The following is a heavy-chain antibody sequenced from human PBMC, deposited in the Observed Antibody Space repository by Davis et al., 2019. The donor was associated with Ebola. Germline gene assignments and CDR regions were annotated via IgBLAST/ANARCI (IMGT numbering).Heavy chain of an antibody. CDR2: ISWNSGSI. D-gene: IGHD1-26*01. V-gene: IGHV3-9*01. J-gene: IGHJ6*02. Sequence: GESLKISCAASGFTFDDHAMHWVRQAPGKGLEWVSGISWNSGSIGYADSVKGRFTISRDNAKNSLYLQMNSLRAEDTALYYCAKSGIVMDVWGQGTTVTVSS. CDR3: AKSGIVMDV. CDR1: GFTFDDHA.